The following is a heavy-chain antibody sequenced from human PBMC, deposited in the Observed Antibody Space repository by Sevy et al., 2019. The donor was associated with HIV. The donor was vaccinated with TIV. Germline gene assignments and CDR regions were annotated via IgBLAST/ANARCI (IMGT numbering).Heavy chain of an antibody. CDR2: IYSGGST. V-gene: IGHV3-53*01. Sequence: GGSLRLSCAASGFTVSSNYMSWVRQAPGKGLEWVSVIYSGGSTYYADSVKGRFTISRDNSKNTLYLQMNSLRAEETAVYYCARDVPYSSSSGGFDYWGQGTLVTVSS. CDR1: GFTVSSNY. D-gene: IGHD6-6*01. J-gene: IGHJ4*02. CDR3: ARDVPYSSSSGGFDY.